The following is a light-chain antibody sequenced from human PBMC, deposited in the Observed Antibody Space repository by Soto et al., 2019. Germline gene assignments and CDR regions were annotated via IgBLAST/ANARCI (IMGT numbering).Light chain of an antibody. J-gene: IGLJ3*02. V-gene: IGLV1-51*01. Sequence: QSVLTQPPSVSAAPGQKVTISCSGSSSNIGNNYVSWYQQLPGTAPKVLIYDNNKRTSGIPDRFSGSKSGTSATLGITGLQTGDEADDYCGTWDSSRSGWVFGGGTKLTVL. CDR1: SSNIGNNY. CDR2: DNN. CDR3: GTWDSSRSGWV.